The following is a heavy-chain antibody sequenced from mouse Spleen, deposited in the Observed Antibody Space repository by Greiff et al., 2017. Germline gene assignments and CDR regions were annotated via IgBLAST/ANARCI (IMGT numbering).Heavy chain of an antibody. CDR1: GYTFTDYY. CDR2: INPYNGGT. D-gene: IGHD1-1*02. V-gene: IGHV1-19*01. J-gene: IGHJ4*01. CDR3: AIKYYDYYAMDY. Sequence: EVKLQQSGPVLVKPGASVKMSCKASGYTFTDYYMNWVKQSHGKSLEWIGVINPYNGGTSYNQKFKGKATLTVDKSSSTAYMELNSLTSEDSAVYYCAIKYYDYYAMDYWGQGTSVTVSS.